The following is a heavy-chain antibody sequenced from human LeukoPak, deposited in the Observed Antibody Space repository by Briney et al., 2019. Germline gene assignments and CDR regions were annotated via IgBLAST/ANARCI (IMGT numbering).Heavy chain of an antibody. V-gene: IGHV1-18*01. CDR1: GYTFTSYG. J-gene: IGHJ6*03. Sequence: GASVKVSCKASGYTFTSYGISWVRQAPGQGLEWMGWISAYNGNTNYAQKLQGRVTMTTDTSTSTAYMELRSLRSDDTAVYYCARVGSSAIRSYYYYMDVWGKGTTVTVSS. CDR3: ARVGSSAIRSYYYYMDV. D-gene: IGHD2-2*01. CDR2: ISAYNGNT.